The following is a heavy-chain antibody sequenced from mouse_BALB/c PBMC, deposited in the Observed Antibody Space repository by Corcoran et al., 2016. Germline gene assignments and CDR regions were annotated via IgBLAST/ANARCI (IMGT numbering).Heavy chain of an antibody. CDR2: IDPENGNT. CDR1: GFDSKDYY. V-gene: IGHV14-1*02. D-gene: IGHD3-1*01. Sequence: EVQLQQSGAELVRPGALVKLSCKASGFDSKDYYMHWVKQRPEQGLEWIGWIDPENGNTIYDPKFQGKASITADTSSNTAYLQLSSLTSEDTAVYYCASAARATWFAYWGQGTLVTVSA. CDR3: ASAARATWFAY. J-gene: IGHJ3*01.